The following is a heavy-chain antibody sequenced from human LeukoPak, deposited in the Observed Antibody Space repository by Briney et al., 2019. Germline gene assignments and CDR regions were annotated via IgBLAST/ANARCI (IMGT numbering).Heavy chain of an antibody. D-gene: IGHD4-23*01. CDR2: IYFSGFT. CDR1: DGSLSSSTYF. Sequence: PSETLSLTCTVSDGSLSSSTYFWGWIRQPPGKGLEWIGSIYFSGFTYYNPSLESRVTISLEPSKHQFSLKLTSVTAADTAIYYCARATVVTPGVFDYWGQGTLVTVSS. V-gene: IGHV4-39*07. J-gene: IGHJ4*02. CDR3: ARATVVTPGVFDY.